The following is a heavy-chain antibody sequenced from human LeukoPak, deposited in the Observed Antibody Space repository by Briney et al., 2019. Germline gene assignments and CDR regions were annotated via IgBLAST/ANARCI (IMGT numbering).Heavy chain of an antibody. CDR3: ARGHKLRYCSSTSCYRNFDY. CDR1: GYIFIDFD. V-gene: IGHV1-8*02. J-gene: IGHJ4*02. Sequence: ASVKVSCKAAGYIFIDFDINWVRQATGQGLEWMGWMTPKSGYTAYAQKLQGRVTMTKNNSINTAYMELSSLRSEDTAVYYCARGHKLRYCSSTSCYRNFDYWGQGTLVTVSS. CDR2: MTPKSGYT. D-gene: IGHD2-2*01.